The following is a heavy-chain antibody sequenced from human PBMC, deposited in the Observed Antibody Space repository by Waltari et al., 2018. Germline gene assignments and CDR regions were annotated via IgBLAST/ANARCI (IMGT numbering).Heavy chain of an antibody. CDR2: FDPEDGET. CDR3: ATASPRNSWYPFDY. D-gene: IGHD6-13*01. V-gene: IGHV1-24*01. J-gene: IGHJ4*02. Sequence: QVQLVQSGAEVKKPGASVKVSCKVSGYTLPELSMPWVRPAPGKGLEWMGGFDPEDGETIYAQKFQGRVTMTEDTSTDTAYMELSSLRSEDTAVYYCATASPRNSWYPFDYWGQGTLVTVSS. CDR1: GYTLPELS.